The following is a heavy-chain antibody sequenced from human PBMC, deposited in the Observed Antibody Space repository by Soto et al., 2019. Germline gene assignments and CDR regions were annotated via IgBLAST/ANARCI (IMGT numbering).Heavy chain of an antibody. CDR2: IKSKADGGTT. D-gene: IGHD1-20*01. V-gene: IGHV3-15*07. Sequence: GGSLRLSCAASGVLFSNAWINWVRQAPGKGLEWVGCIKSKADGGTTDFAAPVKGRFAISRDDSKNMMYMEMSSLRTEDTAVYYCTTDSYNSMPIVRFDYWGHGTLVTVSS. CDR3: TTDSYNSMPIVRFDY. J-gene: IGHJ4*01. CDR1: GVLFSNAW.